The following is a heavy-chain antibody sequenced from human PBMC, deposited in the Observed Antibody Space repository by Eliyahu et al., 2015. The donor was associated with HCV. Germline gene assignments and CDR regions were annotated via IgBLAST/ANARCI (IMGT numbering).Heavy chain of an antibody. Sequence: QLQLQESGPGLVKPSETLSLTCTVSGGSISSSSYYWGWIRQPPGKGLEWIGSIYYSGSTYYNPSLKSRVTISVDTSKNQFSLKLSSVTAADTAVYYCARQDDILRYRLDYYYGMDVWGQGTTVTVSS. CDR2: IYYSGST. J-gene: IGHJ6*02. D-gene: IGHD3-9*01. CDR1: GGSISSSSYY. V-gene: IGHV4-39*01. CDR3: ARQDDILRYRLDYYYGMDV.